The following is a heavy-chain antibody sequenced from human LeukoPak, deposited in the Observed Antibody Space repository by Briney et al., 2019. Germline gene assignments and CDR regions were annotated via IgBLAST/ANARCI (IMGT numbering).Heavy chain of an antibody. V-gene: IGHV3-30*18. CDR3: AKELRDSSNWYNNWFDP. Sequence: GGSLRLSCAASGFTFSSYSMNWVRQAPGKGLEWVAVISYDGSNKYYADSVKGRFTISRDNSKNTLYLQMNSLRAEDTAVYYCAKELRDSSNWYNNWFDPWGQGTLVTVSS. CDR1: GFTFSSYS. J-gene: IGHJ5*02. D-gene: IGHD6-13*01. CDR2: ISYDGSNK.